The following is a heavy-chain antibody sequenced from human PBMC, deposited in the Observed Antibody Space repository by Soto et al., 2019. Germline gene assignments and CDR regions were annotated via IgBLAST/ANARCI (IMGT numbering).Heavy chain of an antibody. J-gene: IGHJ4*02. CDR2: LVPVFGTA. CDR3: ARSPGVFDS. CDR1: GGTFSSLA. Sequence: QVQLVQSGAEVKKPGSSVKVSCKASGGTFSSLAISWVRQAPGQGLEWMGGLVPVFGTANYAQKFQDRVTITADKATSTSYMELSRLRSEDTAVYYCARSPGVFDSWGQGTLVTVSS. D-gene: IGHD3-10*01. V-gene: IGHV1-69*06.